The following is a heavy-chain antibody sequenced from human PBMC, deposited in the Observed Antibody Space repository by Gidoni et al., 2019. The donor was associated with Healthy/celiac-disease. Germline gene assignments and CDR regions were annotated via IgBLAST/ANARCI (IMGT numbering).Heavy chain of an antibody. Sequence: EVQLVESGGGLGQPGGSRRLSCEDSGFTVSSYWMIWLRQAPGKGLEWVANIKQDGSEKYYVYSVKGRFTISRDNANNSLYLQMNSLSAEDTAVYYCARDGAADWYFDLWGRGTLVTVSS. CDR3: ARDGAADWYFDL. J-gene: IGHJ2*01. CDR2: IKQDGSEK. CDR1: GFTVSSYW. V-gene: IGHV3-7*01. D-gene: IGHD3-16*01.